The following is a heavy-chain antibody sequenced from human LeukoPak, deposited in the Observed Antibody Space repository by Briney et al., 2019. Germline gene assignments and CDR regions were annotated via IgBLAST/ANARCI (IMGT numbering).Heavy chain of an antibody. CDR3: TREPVHYYDSSGYYYGEDY. CDR2: IYYSGST. D-gene: IGHD3-22*01. V-gene: IGHV4-39*02. Sequence: SETLSLTCTVSGGSISSSSYYWGWIRQPPGKGLEWIGSIYYSGSTYYNPSLKSRVTISVDTSKSQFSLKLSSVTAADTAVYYCTREPVHYYDSSGYYYGEDYWGHGTLVTVCS. CDR1: GGSISSSSYY. J-gene: IGHJ4*01.